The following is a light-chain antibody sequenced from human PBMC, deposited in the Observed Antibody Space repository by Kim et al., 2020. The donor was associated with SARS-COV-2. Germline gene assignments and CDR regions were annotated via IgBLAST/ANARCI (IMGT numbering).Light chain of an antibody. CDR3: ASFTSSTTWV. V-gene: IGLV2-14*04. J-gene: IGLJ6*01. CDR1: RGDVGGYIH. Sequence: RSSPLACTGTRGDVGGYIHVSWYQQHPGKAPKLIIYNVNKRPSGASDRFSGSKSANTASLTISGLQAEDEAEYYCASFTSSTTWVFGGGTKVTVL. CDR2: NVN.